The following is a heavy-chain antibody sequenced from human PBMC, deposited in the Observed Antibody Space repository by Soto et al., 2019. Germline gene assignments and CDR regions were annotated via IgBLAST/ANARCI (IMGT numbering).Heavy chain of an antibody. CDR1: CRYTSRRRYH. V-gene: IGHV4-39*01. J-gene: IGHJ5*02. CDR3: ARTDRGYNWFDP. Sequence: PETLFLTCTVSCRYTSRRRYHWGWIRQPTGKGLEWIGSIYYSGSTYYTPSLKSRVRISVDTSKNQFSLKLSSVTAADTAVYYCARTDRGYNWFDPWGQGTLVTVS. D-gene: IGHD3-10*01. CDR2: IYYSGST.